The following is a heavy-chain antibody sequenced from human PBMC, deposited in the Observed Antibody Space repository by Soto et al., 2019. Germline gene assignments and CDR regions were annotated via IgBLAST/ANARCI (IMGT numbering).Heavy chain of an antibody. V-gene: IGHV1-69*12. CDR1: GGTFSNYA. D-gene: IGHD3-3*02. CDR2: IIPIFGTA. CDR3: AFPIFSDYYYGMDV. Sequence: QVQLVQSGAEVKKPGSSVKVSCKASGGTFSNYAISWVRQAPGQGLEWMGGIIPIFGTANYAQKFQGRVTITADESTSTAYMELSSLRSEDTAVYYCAFPIFSDYYYGMDVWGQGTTVTVSS. J-gene: IGHJ6*02.